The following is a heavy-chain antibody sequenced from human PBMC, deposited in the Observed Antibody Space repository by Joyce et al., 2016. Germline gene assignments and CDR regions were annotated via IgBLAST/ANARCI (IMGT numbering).Heavy chain of an antibody. V-gene: IGHV4-39*07. CDR3: ARPRSTVTSGDVFDL. J-gene: IGHJ3*01. Sequence: QLHLQETGPGLVKSSETLSLTCRVSGTSIISVGYYWGWVRQPPGKGLEWIWTIYYSWRSQYHPSLSSRLIISLDTAKNQISLRLGSVTAADTAVYFCARPRSTVTSGDVFDLWGQGTMVTVSS. D-gene: IGHD4-17*01. CDR1: GTSIISVGYY. CDR2: IYYSWRS.